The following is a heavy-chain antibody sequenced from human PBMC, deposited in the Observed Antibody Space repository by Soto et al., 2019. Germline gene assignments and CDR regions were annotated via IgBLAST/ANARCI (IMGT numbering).Heavy chain of an antibody. D-gene: IGHD6-6*01. V-gene: IGHV3-23*01. Sequence: EVHLLESGGGLVQPGGSLRLSCSASGLTFTTSAMSWVRQAPGEGLEWVSSITDSGASTYYADSVKGRFTISRDNSKNTLYLHMNSLRAEDTAVYYCARGSTGSSSSPWGQGTLVTVSS. CDR1: GLTFTTSA. CDR2: ITDSGAST. CDR3: ARGSTGSSSSP. J-gene: IGHJ5*02.